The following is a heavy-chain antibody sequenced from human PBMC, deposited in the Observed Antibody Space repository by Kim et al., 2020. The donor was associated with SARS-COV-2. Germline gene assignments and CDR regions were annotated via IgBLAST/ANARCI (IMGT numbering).Heavy chain of an antibody. J-gene: IGHJ4*02. CDR2: KSYTA. CDR3: SRDGSGDY. Sequence: KSYTANYAASVKCRFTISRDDSKNSVYLQMNNLKTDDTAVYYCSRDGSGDYWGRGTLVTVSS. V-gene: IGHV3-72*01.